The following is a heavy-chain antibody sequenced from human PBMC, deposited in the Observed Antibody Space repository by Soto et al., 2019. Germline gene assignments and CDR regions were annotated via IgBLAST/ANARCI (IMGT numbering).Heavy chain of an antibody. CDR3: ARGGYYDSSGYPTPYYFDY. V-gene: IGHV4-34*01. Sequence: SETLSLTCAVYGGSFSGYYWSWIRHPPGKGLEWIGEINHSGSTNYNPSLKSRVTISVDTSKNQFSLKLSSVTAADTAVYYCARGGYYDSSGYPTPYYFDYWGQGTLVTVSS. J-gene: IGHJ4*02. CDR2: INHSGST. D-gene: IGHD3-22*01. CDR1: GGSFSGYY.